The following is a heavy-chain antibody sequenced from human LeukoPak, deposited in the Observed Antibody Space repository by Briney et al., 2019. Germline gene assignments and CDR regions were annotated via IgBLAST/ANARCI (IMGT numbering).Heavy chain of an antibody. D-gene: IGHD2-15*01. J-gene: IGHJ5*02. CDR2: ISGSGGST. V-gene: IGHV3-23*01. CDR1: GFTFSSYA. Sequence: TGGSLRLSCVASGFTFSSYAMSWVRQAPGKGLEWVSAISGSGGSTYYADSVKGRFTISRDNSKNTLYLQMNSLRAEDTAVYYCAKESCRGGSCYSNWFDPWGQGTLVTVSS. CDR3: AKESCRGGSCYSNWFDP.